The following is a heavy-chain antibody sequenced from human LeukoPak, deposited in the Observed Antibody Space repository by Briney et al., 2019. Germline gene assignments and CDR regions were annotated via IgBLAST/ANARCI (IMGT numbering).Heavy chain of an antibody. J-gene: IGHJ4*02. CDR1: GFTFSSYA. D-gene: IGHD5-12*01. CDR2: ISSNGGST. V-gene: IGHV3-64*01. Sequence: GGSLRLSCAASGFTFSSYAMHWVPQAPGKGLEYVSAISSNGGSTYYANSVKGRFTISRDNSKNTLYLQMGSLRAEDMAVYYCARDRVATIAGYFDYWGQGTLVTVSS. CDR3: ARDRVATIAGYFDY.